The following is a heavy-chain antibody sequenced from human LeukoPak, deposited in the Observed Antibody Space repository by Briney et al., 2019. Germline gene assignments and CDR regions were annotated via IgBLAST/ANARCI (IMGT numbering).Heavy chain of an antibody. V-gene: IGHV4-30-4*01. CDR3: AREGLLDGYYFVY. CDR2: IYYSGST. CDR1: GGSISSGDYY. D-gene: IGHD3-10*01. J-gene: IGHJ4*02. Sequence: SETLSLTCTVSGGSISSGDYYWSWIRQPPGKGLEWIGYIYYSGSTYYNPSLKSRVTISVDTSKNQFSLKLSSVTAADTAVYYCAREGLLDGYYFVYWGQGTLVTVSS.